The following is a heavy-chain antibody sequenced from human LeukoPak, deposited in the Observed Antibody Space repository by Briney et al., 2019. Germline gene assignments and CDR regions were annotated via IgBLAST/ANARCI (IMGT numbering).Heavy chain of an antibody. D-gene: IGHD3-16*01. CDR2: IYSGGAT. CDR1: GFTVSSSY. CDR3: ARQWGAFDI. J-gene: IGHJ3*02. V-gene: IGHV3-66*04. Sequence: PGGSLRLSCAASGFTVSSSYMNWVRQAPGKGLAWVSVIYSGGATYYADSVKGRFTISTDNSKNTLYLQMNSLRAADTAMYYCARQWGAFDIWGQGTMVTVSS.